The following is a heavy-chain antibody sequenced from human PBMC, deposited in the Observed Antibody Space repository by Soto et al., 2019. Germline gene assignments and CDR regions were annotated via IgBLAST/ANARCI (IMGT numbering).Heavy chain of an antibody. J-gene: IGHJ6*02. CDR1: GFTFSSYG. D-gene: IGHD3-10*01. Sequence: GGSLRLSCAASGFTFSSYGMHWVRQAPGKGLEWVAVISYDGSNKYYADSVKGRFTISRDNSKNTLYLQMNSLRAEDTAVYYCAKELSRGSGPRANYYYYGMDVWGQGTTVTVSS. V-gene: IGHV3-30*18. CDR2: ISYDGSNK. CDR3: AKELSRGSGPRANYYYYGMDV.